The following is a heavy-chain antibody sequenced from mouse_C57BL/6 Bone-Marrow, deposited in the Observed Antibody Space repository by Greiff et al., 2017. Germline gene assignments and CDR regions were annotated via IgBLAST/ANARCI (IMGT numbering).Heavy chain of an antibody. V-gene: IGHV1-69*01. CDR1: GYTFTSYW. CDR2: IDPSDSYT. Sequence: QVQLQQPGAELVMPGASVKLSCKASGYTFTSYWMHWVKQRPGQGLEWIGEIDPSDSYTNYNQQFKGKSTLTVDKASSTAYMQLSSLTSDDSAVYFCARRWLLNAMDYWGQGTSVTVSS. D-gene: IGHD2-3*01. J-gene: IGHJ4*01. CDR3: ARRWLLNAMDY.